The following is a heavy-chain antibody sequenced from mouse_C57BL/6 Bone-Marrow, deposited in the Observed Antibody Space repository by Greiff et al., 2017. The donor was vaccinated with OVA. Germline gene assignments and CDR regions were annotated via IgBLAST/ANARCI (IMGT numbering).Heavy chain of an antibody. V-gene: IGHV1-55*01. CDR3: ASGWLDD. Sequence: VQLQQSGAELVKPGASVKMSCKASGYTFTSYWINWVKQRPGQGLEWIGDIYPGSGSTNYNEKFKGKATLTADTSSSTAYMQLSSLTSEDSAVYYCASGWLDDWGKGTPVTVSA. CDR1: GYTFTSYW. CDR2: IYPGSGST. J-gene: IGHJ3*01.